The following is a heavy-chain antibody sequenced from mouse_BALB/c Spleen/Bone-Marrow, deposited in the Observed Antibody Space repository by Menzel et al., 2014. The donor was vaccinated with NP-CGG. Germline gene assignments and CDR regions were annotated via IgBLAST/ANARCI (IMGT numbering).Heavy chain of an antibody. J-gene: IGHJ2*01. V-gene: IGHV1-63*02. Sequence: VQLVESGAELVRPGTSVKISCKASGYTFTNYWLSWVKQRPGHGLEWIGDIYPGGGYTNFNERFKGKATLTADTSSSTAYMQLSSLTSEDSAVYFCAREKYGNYDRFIDYWGQGTTVTVSS. CDR2: IYPGGGYT. CDR3: AREKYGNYDRFIDY. CDR1: GYTFTNYW. D-gene: IGHD2-10*02.